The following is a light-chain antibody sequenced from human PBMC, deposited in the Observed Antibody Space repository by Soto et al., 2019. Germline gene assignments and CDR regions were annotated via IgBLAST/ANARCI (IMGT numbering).Light chain of an antibody. CDR3: CSYAGSSTFVV. V-gene: IGLV2-23*03. J-gene: IGLJ2*01. CDR1: SSDVGSYNL. CDR2: EGS. Sequence: QSALTQPASVSGSPGQSITISCTGTSSDVGSYNLVSWYQQHPGKAPKLIIYEGSKRPSGVSNRFSGSKSGNTASLTISGLQAEDEADYYSCSYAGSSTFVVFGGGTKVTVL.